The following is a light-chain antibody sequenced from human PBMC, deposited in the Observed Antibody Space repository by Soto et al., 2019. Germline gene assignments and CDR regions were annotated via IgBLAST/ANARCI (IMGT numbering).Light chain of an antibody. CDR3: QPHNNWPVVT. V-gene: IGKV3-15*01. CDR1: RSISRN. CDR2: GAS. Sequence: EMVLTQSPATLSGSPGERVTLSCRASRSISRNLAWYQQKAGQAPRLLIYGASTRATGIPDRFSGRGSGTEFTLTINGLQSEDFATYYCQPHNNWPVVTFGGGTRLEIK. J-gene: IGKJ4*01.